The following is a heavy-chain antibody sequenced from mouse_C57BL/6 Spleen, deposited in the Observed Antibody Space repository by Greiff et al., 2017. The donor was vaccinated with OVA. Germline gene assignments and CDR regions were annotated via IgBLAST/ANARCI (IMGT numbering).Heavy chain of an antibody. CDR2: IDPSDSET. Sequence: QVQLQQSGAELVRPGSSVKLSCKASGYTFTSYWMHWVKQRPIQGLEWIGNIDPSDSETHYNQKFKDKATLTVDKSSSTAYMQLSSLTSEDSAVYYCARALSYYGSSYGWYFDVWGTGTTVTVSS. V-gene: IGHV1-52*01. CDR3: ARALSYYGSSYGWYFDV. D-gene: IGHD1-1*01. J-gene: IGHJ1*03. CDR1: GYTFTSYW.